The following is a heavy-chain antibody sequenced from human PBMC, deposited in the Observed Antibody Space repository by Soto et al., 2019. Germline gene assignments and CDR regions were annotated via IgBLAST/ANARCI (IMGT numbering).Heavy chain of an antibody. CDR3: ARHTPAISISDH. CDR1: GGSISSSSYY. D-gene: IGHD2-15*01. J-gene: IGHJ4*02. CDR2: IYYSGST. V-gene: IGHV4-39*01. Sequence: QPQLQESGPGLVKPSETLSLTCTVSGGSISSSSYYWGWIRQPPGKGLEWIGSIYYSGSTYYNPSLKSRVTISVDTSKNQFSLTLSSVTAADTAVYYCARHTPAISISDHWGQGTLVTVSS.